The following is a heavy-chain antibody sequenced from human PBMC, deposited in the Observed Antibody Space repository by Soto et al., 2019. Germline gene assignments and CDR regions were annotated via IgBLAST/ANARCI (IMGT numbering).Heavy chain of an antibody. J-gene: IGHJ4*02. CDR2: IIPILGIA. V-gene: IGHV1-69*02. CDR1: GGTFSSYT. Sequence: QVQLVQSGAEVKKPGSSVKVSCKASGGTFSSYTISWVRQAPGQGLEWMGRIIPILGIANNAPKFQGRVTITADKSTSTAYMELSSLRSEDTAVYYWAGGEGPSFDYWGQGTLVTVSS. CDR3: AGGEGPSFDY. D-gene: IGHD3-16*01.